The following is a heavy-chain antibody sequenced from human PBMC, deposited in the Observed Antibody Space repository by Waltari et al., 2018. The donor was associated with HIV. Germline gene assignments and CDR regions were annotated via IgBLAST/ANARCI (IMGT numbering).Heavy chain of an antibody. Sequence: QVQLQESGPGLLKPSETLSLTCAVSGYSISSGYYWGWFRQPPGKGLEWIGSIYHSGSTYYNPTLKSRVTISVDTSKNQFSLKLSSVTAADTAIYHCASAFIEYFDSWGQGTLVTVSS. CDR2: IYHSGST. CDR1: GYSISSGYY. D-gene: IGHD3-16*02. J-gene: IGHJ4*02. CDR3: ASAFIEYFDS. V-gene: IGHV4-38-2*01.